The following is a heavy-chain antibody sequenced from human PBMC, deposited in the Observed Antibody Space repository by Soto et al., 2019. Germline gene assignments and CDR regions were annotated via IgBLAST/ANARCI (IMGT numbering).Heavy chain of an antibody. CDR2: IYYSGST. V-gene: IGHV4-59*08. CDR1: GGSISSYY. CDR3: ARHTVTTYYYSGMDV. D-gene: IGHD4-17*01. J-gene: IGHJ6*02. Sequence: QVQLQESGPGLVKPSETLSLTCTVSGGSISSYYWSWIRQPPGKGLEWIGYIYYSGSTNYNPSLKSRVTISVATYKNQFSLKLSSVTAADTAVYYCARHTVTTYYYSGMDVWGQGTTVTVSS.